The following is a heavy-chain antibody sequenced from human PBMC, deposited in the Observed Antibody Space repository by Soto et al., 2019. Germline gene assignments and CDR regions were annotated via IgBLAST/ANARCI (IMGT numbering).Heavy chain of an antibody. Sequence: QLQLQESGPGLVQPSETLSLTCTVSGGSVRSASYFWGWIRQPPGKGLEWIGSIYYTGSTFYNPSLERRATISVDTSKNQFSLKLSSVTAAGTAVYYCARQHEGVSPTPPIDYWGQGTLVTVSS. CDR1: GGSVRSASYF. D-gene: IGHD2-8*01. CDR3: ARQHEGVSPTPPIDY. CDR2: IYYTGST. V-gene: IGHV4-39*01. J-gene: IGHJ4*02.